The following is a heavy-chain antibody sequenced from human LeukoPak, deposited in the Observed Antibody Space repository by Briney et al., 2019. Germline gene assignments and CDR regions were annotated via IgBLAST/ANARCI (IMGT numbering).Heavy chain of an antibody. CDR1: GYTVTGYY. Sequence: ASVKVSCKASGYTVTGYYMHWVRQAPGQRLEWMGWINPNSGGTNYAQKFQGRVTMTRDKSISTAYMELRSLRSDDTAVYYCAKAGPPIHYYYMDVWGKGTTVTISS. CDR3: AKAGPPIHYYYMDV. J-gene: IGHJ6*03. V-gene: IGHV1-2*02. CDR2: INPNSGGT.